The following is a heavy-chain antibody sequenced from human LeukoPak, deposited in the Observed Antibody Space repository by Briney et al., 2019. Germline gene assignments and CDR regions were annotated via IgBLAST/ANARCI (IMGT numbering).Heavy chain of an antibody. D-gene: IGHD6-6*01. CDR1: AFTFSRYY. CDR3: ARDLDGSSSFYY. J-gene: IGHJ4*02. Sequence: GALRLSCAASAFTFSRYYMSWVRQPPGKGLEWIGYIYYSGSTNYNPSLKSRVTISVDTSKNQFSLKLSSVTAADTAVYYCARDLDGSSSFYYWGQGTLVTVSS. CDR2: IYYSGST. V-gene: IGHV4-59*01.